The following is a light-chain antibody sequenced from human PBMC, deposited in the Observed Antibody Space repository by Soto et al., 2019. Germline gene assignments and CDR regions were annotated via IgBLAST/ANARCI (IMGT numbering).Light chain of an antibody. V-gene: IGKV1-9*01. CDR2: AAS. Sequence: DIHLAHSASSLSSSVGDRLTITCRASQAITNNLAWYQQKPGKAPKLLIYAASTLQSGVPSRFSGSGSGTEFTLTISSLQSKDFAVYYCQQYNNWPGTFGQGTKVDNK. CDR3: QQYNNWPGT. J-gene: IGKJ1*01. CDR1: QAITNN.